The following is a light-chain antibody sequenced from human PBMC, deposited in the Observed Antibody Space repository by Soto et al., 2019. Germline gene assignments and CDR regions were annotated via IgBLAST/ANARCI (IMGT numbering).Light chain of an antibody. CDR3: QQYNTWTSIT. CDR2: DAS. Sequence: VMTQSPGTLSLSPGERATLSCRATQSVGTKLVWYQQKPGQAPRLLIFDASNRAAGIPARFSGSGSGTEFTLTISSLQSEDFAVYYCQQYNTWTSITFGQGTRLEIK. V-gene: IGKV3D-15*01. CDR1: QSVGTK. J-gene: IGKJ5*01.